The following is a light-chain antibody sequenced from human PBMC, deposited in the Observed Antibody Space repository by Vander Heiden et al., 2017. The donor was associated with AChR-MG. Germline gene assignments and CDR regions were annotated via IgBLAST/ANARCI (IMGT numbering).Light chain of an antibody. V-gene: IGLV2-23*02. Sequence: QSALTQPASVSGSPGPSITISCTGTIRDIGTYDLVSWYQHLPGKAPQLIIYEVNQRPSGVSNRFSGSKSGNTASLTISGLQAEDEADYFCCSYAASYVFGTGTRVTVL. J-gene: IGLJ1*01. CDR3: CSYAASYV. CDR2: EVN. CDR1: IRDIGTYDL.